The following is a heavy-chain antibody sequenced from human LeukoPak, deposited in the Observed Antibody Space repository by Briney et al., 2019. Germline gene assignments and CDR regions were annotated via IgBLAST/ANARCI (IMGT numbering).Heavy chain of an antibody. CDR3: AKGYYYDSVLDY. D-gene: IGHD3-22*01. J-gene: IGHJ4*02. Sequence: GGSLRLSCAASGFTFSSYGMHWVRQAPGKGLEWVAVISYDGSNKYYADSVKGRFTISRDNSKNTLYLQMNSLRAEDTAVYYCAKGYYYDSVLDYWGQGTLVTVSS. CDR2: ISYDGSNK. V-gene: IGHV3-30*18. CDR1: GFTFSSYG.